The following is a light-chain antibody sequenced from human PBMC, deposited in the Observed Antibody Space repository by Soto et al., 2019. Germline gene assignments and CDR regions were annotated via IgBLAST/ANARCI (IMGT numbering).Light chain of an antibody. CDR2: GTS. J-gene: IGKJ2*01. Sequence: EIVLTQSPGTLSLSPGERATLSCRASQNVGIAYLAWYRQKPGQAPRLLIYGTSGRATGIPDRFSGSGSGTDFTLTISRLEPEDFAVYYCQQYGTSPYTFGHGTNLEIK. CDR3: QQYGTSPYT. CDR1: QNVGIAY. V-gene: IGKV3-20*01.